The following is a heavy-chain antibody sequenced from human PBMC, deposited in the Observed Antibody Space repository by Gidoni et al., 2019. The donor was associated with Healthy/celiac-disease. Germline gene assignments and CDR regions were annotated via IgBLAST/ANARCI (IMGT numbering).Heavy chain of an antibody. J-gene: IGHJ6*02. CDR2: INHSGST. Sequence: QVQLQQWGAGLLKPSETLSLTCAVYGGSFSGYYWSWIRQPPGKGLEWIGEINHSGSTNYNPSLKSRVTISVDTSKNQFSRKLSSVTAADTAVYYCARGRGVRGANYYYYGMDVWGQGTTVTVSS. CDR3: ARGRGVRGANYYYYGMDV. D-gene: IGHD3-10*01. V-gene: IGHV4-34*01. CDR1: GGSFSGYY.